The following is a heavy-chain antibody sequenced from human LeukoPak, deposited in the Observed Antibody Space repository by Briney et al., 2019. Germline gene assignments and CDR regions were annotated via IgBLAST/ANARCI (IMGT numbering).Heavy chain of an antibody. J-gene: IGHJ3*02. CDR3: ALRAEIAVAGRRAEGAFDI. V-gene: IGHV3-23*01. D-gene: IGHD6-19*01. CDR2: ISRSGSGDNT. CDR1: GFTLSKFD. Sequence: GGSLRLSCAASGFTLSKFDMYWVRQAPGKGLECVSVISRSGSGDNTYYADSVKGRFTISRDNSRNTLYLQMNSLRAEDTAVYYCALRAEIAVAGRRAEGAFDIWGQGTMVTVSS.